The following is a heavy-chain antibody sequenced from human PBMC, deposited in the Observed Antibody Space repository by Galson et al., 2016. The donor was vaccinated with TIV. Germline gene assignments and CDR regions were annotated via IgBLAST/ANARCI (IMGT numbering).Heavy chain of an antibody. CDR2: SYYSGST. Sequence: LSLTCTVSDGSISNYYWTWIRQPPGKGLEWIGNSYYSGSTNYNPSLKSRVIISVDTSKNHLSLRLTSVTAADTAIYYCARGLGHLDVWGQGTTVTVSS. CDR3: ARGLGHLDV. CDR1: DGSISNYY. D-gene: IGHD3-16*01. J-gene: IGHJ6*02. V-gene: IGHV4-59*08.